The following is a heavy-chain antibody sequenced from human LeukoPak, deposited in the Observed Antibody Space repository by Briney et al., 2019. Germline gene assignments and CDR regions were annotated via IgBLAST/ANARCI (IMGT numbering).Heavy chain of an antibody. V-gene: IGHV4-34*01. CDR3: ARGLYNSYSGSYYFDY. Sequence: SETLSLTCAVYGGSFSGYYWSLIRQPPGKGLEWIGEINHSGSTNYNPSLKSRVTTSVDTSKNQFSLKLSSVTAADTAVYYCARGLYNSYSGSYYFDYWGQGTLVTVSS. D-gene: IGHD1-26*01. J-gene: IGHJ4*02. CDR2: INHSGST. CDR1: GGSFSGYY.